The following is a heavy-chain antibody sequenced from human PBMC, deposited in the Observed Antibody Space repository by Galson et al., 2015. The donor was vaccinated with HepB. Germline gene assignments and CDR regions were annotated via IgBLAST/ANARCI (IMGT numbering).Heavy chain of an antibody. V-gene: IGHV1-69*13. CDR2: IIPIFGTA. D-gene: IGHD2-15*01. Sequence: SVTVSCKASGGTFSSYAISWVRQAPGQGLERMGGIIPIFGTANYAQKFQGRVTITADESTSTAYMELSSLRSEDTAVYYCARVARAEVVVVAANRKTDAFDIWGQGTMVTVSS. CDR1: GGTFSSYA. J-gene: IGHJ3*02. CDR3: ARVARAEVVVVAANRKTDAFDI.